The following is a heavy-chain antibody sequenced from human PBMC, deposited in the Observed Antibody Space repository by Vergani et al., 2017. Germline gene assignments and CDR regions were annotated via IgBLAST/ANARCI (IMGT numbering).Heavy chain of an antibody. V-gene: IGHV3-23*01. J-gene: IGHJ6*02. CDR3: AKANPRNSGYDYLYYYHAMDV. D-gene: IGHD5-12*01. CDR1: GFTFNHYA. Sequence: EVQLLESGGDLVQPGGSLRLSCAASGFTFNHYAMNWVRQARGKGLEGVSGISGSGGSTSYAGSVTGRFTISRDSSKNTLSLQMNSLSAGDTAVYYCAKANPRNSGYDYLYYYHAMDVWGQGTTVTVSS. CDR2: ISGSGGST.